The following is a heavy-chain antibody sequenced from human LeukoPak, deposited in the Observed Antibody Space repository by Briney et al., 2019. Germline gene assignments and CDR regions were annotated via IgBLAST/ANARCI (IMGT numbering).Heavy chain of an antibody. J-gene: IGHJ4*02. CDR1: GFTFSSIA. CDR3: GEGGGGHYDY. Sequence: PGRSLRLSCAASGFTFSSIAMTWVRQAPGKGLQWVSAIGSNGADTYYADSVKGRFTISRDNSKNTLYLQINSLRAEDTAVYFCGEGGGGHYDYWGQGTLVTVSS. D-gene: IGHD2-21*01. CDR2: IGSNGADT. V-gene: IGHV3-23*01.